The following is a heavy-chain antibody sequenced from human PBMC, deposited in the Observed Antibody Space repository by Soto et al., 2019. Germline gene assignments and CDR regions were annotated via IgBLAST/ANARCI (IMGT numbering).Heavy chain of an antibody. CDR2: IGTTGGDT. Sequence: EVQLLESGGDLVQPGASLRLSCAASGFTFNIYPMSWVRQTPGKGLEWVSTIGTTGGDTYYPDSVKGRSTISIDDSKNTRYLQMNILRAGDSAVYYCSKSQMVSVRGYVALWGRGTLGTVSS. J-gene: IGHJ2*01. CDR3: SKSQMVSVRGYVAL. V-gene: IGHV3-23*01. D-gene: IGHD2-8*01. CDR1: GFTFNIYP.